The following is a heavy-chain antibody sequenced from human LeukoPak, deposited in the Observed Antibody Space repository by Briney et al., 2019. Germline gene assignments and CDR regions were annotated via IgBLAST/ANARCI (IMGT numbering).Heavy chain of an antibody. CDR3: ARDSWGSGSYYRVGDAFDI. Sequence: GGSLRLSCAASGFTFDDYAMHWVRQAPGKGLEWVSGISWNSGSIGYADSVKGRFTISRDNAKNSLYLQMNSLRAEDTAVYYCARDSWGSGSYYRVGDAFDIWGQGTMVTVSS. D-gene: IGHD3-10*01. J-gene: IGHJ3*02. V-gene: IGHV3-9*01. CDR2: ISWNSGSI. CDR1: GFTFDDYA.